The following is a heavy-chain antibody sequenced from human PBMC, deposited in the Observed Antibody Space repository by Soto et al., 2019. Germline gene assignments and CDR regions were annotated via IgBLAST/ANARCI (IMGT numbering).Heavy chain of an antibody. CDR1: GGSISSSSYY. J-gene: IGHJ6*02. CDR2: IYYSGST. CDR3: ARLGAFYSISWNYYYYGMDV. D-gene: IGHD6-13*01. Sequence: QLQLQESGPGLVKPSETLSLTCTVSGGSISSSSYYWGWIRQPPGKGLEWIGSIYYSGSTYYNPSLRRRITVSVDTSKNQFSLKLSSVTAADTAVYYCARLGAFYSISWNYYYYGMDVWGQGTTVTVSS. V-gene: IGHV4-39*01.